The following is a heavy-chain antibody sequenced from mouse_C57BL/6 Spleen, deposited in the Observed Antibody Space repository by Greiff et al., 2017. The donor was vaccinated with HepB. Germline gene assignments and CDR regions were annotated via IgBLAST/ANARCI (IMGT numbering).Heavy chain of an antibody. V-gene: IGHV5-9-1*02. CDR3: TREEAMEYYFDY. CDR1: GFTFSSYA. Sequence: EVKVVESGEGLVKPGGSLKLSCAASGFTFSSYAMSWVRQTPEKRLEWVAYISSGGDYIYYADTVKGRFTISRDNARNTLYLQMSSLKSEDTAMYYCTREEAMEYYFDYWGQGTTLTVSS. J-gene: IGHJ2*01. D-gene: IGHD6-5*01. CDR2: ISSGGDYI.